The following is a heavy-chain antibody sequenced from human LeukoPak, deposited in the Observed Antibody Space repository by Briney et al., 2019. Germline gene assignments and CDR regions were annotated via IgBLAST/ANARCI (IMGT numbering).Heavy chain of an antibody. CDR3: ARIYYYDSSGLLN. D-gene: IGHD3-22*01. J-gene: IGHJ4*02. CDR1: GYTFTSYG. V-gene: IGHV1-2*02. Sequence: ASVKVSCKASGYTFTSYGISWVRQAPGQGLEWMGWINPNSGGTNYAQKFQGRVTMTRDTSISTAYMELSRLRSDDTAVYYCARIYYYDSSGLLNWGQGTLVTVSS. CDR2: INPNSGGT.